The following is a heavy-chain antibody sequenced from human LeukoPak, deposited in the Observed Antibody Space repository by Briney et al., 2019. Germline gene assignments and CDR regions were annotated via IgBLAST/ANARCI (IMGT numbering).Heavy chain of an antibody. Sequence: GGSLRLSCAASGFSFSSYWMHWVRQAPGKGLVWVSRINIDGTITNYADSMKGRFTISRDNAKNTLYLQMNGLRAEDTAVYYCAYISAHHFDGFDYWGQGTLVSVSS. CDR2: INIDGTIT. V-gene: IGHV3-74*01. CDR3: AYISAHHFDGFDY. D-gene: IGHD6-19*01. CDR1: GFSFSSYW. J-gene: IGHJ4*02.